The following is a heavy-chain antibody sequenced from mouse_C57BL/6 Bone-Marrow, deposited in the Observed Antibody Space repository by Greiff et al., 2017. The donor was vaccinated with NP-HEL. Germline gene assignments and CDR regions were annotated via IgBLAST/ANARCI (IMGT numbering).Heavy chain of an antibody. CDR1: GFSFNTYA. J-gene: IGHJ4*01. V-gene: IGHV10-1*01. CDR2: IRSKSNNYTT. D-gene: IGHD3-2*02. Sequence: EVQLVESGGGLVQPKGSLKLSCAASGFSFNTYAMNWVRQAPGKGLEWVARIRSKSNNYTTYYADSGKDRFTISRDDSESMLYLQMNTLTSEDTAVYYCVRPLDSSGSMGYWGQGTSVTVSS. CDR3: VRPLDSSGSMGY.